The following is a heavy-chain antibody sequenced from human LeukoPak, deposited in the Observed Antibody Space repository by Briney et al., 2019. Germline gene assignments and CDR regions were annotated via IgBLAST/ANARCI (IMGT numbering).Heavy chain of an antibody. CDR2: IKPNSGGT. J-gene: IGHJ4*02. D-gene: IGHD2-8*01. CDR3: AREKTHCTNGVCYRNFDY. CDR1: GYTFTGYY. V-gene: IGHV1-2*06. Sequence: ASVKVSCKASGYTFTGYYMHWVRQAPGQGLEWVGRIKPNSGGTNYAQKFQGRVTMTRDTSISTAYMELSRLRSDDTAVYYCAREKTHCTNGVCYRNFDYWGQGTLVTVSS.